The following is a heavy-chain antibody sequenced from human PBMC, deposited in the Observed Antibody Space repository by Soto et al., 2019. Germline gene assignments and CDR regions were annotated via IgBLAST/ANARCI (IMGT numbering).Heavy chain of an antibody. V-gene: IGHV3-23*01. CDR2: ISGSGGST. Sequence: PGGSLRLSCAASGFTFSSYAMSWVRQAPGKGLEWVSAISGSGGSTYYADSVKGRFTISRDNSKNTLYLQMNSLRAEDTAVYYCANTHSSNQTSKYYWGQGTLVTVSS. D-gene: IGHD6-13*01. CDR1: GFTFSSYA. CDR3: ANTHSSNQTSKYY. J-gene: IGHJ4*02.